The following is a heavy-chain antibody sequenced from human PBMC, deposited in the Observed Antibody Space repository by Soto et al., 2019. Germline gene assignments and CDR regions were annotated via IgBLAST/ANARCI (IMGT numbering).Heavy chain of an antibody. CDR3: ARGRLKTTVNRLDP. D-gene: IGHD4-17*01. Sequence: SETLSLTCAVYGGSFSGYYWSWIRQPPGKGLEWIGEINHSGSTNYNPSLKSRVTISVDTSKNQFSLKLSSVTAADTAVYYCARGRLKTTVNRLDPWGQGTLVTVS. CDR2: INHSGST. V-gene: IGHV4-34*01. J-gene: IGHJ5*02. CDR1: GGSFSGYY.